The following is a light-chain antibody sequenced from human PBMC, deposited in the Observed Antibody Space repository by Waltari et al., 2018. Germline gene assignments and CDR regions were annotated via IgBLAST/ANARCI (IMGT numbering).Light chain of an antibody. CDR1: QSVSSN. CDR3: QQYNNWPQT. Sequence: EIVMPQSPATLSVSPGERATVSCRASQSVSSNLAWYQQKPGQAPRLLIYGASTRATGIPARFSGSGSGTEFTLTISSMQSEDFAVYYCQQYNNWPQTFGQGTKLEIK. J-gene: IGKJ2*01. V-gene: IGKV3-15*01. CDR2: GAS.